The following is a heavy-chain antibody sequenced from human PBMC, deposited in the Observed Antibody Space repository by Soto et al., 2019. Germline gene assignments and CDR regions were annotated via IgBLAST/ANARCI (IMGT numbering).Heavy chain of an antibody. CDR1: GFTFSSYS. CDR3: ARDRSDYYDSSGYYYTTKFDY. Sequence: GGSLLLSCAASGFTFSSYSMNWVRQAPGKGLEWVSSISSSSSYIYYADSVKGRFTISRDNAKNSLYLQMNSLRAEDTAVYYCARDRSDYYDSSGYYYTTKFDYWGQGTLVTVSS. D-gene: IGHD3-22*01. J-gene: IGHJ4*02. CDR2: ISSSSSYI. V-gene: IGHV3-21*01.